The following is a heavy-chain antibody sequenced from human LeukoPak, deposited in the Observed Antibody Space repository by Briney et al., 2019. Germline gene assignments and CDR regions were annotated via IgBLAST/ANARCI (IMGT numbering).Heavy chain of an antibody. V-gene: IGHV4-59*01. CDR3: AREVDCSSTSCPPDY. CDR2: IYYSGST. Sequence: SETLSLTCTVSGGSISSYHWSWIRQAPGKGLEWIGHIYYSGSTNYNPSLKSRVTISVDTSKNQFSLKLSSVTAADTAVYYCAREVDCSSTSCPPDYWGQGTLVTVSS. CDR1: GGSISSYH. J-gene: IGHJ4*02. D-gene: IGHD2-2*01.